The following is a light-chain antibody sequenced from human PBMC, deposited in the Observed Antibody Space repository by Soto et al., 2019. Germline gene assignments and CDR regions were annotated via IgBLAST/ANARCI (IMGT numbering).Light chain of an antibody. Sequence: EIVLTQSPATLSLSPGERATLSCRASQSVSSYLVWYQQKPGQAPRLLIYDASNRATDIPARFSGSGSGTDFTLTISSLEPEDFAVYYCQQRSNWPPGVTFGPGTKVDMK. V-gene: IGKV3-11*01. CDR2: DAS. CDR1: QSVSSY. J-gene: IGKJ3*01. CDR3: QQRSNWPPGVT.